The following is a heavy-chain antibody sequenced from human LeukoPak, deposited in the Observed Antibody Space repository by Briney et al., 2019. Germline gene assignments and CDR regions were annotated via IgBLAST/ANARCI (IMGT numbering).Heavy chain of an antibody. V-gene: IGHV3-23*01. CDR2: ISDTGGST. J-gene: IGHJ4*02. CDR1: GLTFSNYA. CDR3: AKEPAYFYGSGSFSHYFDY. Sequence: GGPLRLSCAASGLTFSNYAMSWVRQAPGKGLEWVSSISDTGGSTYYADSVKGRFTISRDNSKNTLYLQMNSLRAEDTAVYYCAKEPAYFYGSGSFSHYFDYWGQGTLVTGTS. D-gene: IGHD3-10*01.